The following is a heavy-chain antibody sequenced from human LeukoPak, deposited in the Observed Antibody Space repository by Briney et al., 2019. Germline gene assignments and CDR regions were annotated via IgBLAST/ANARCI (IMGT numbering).Heavy chain of an antibody. Sequence: PGGSLRLSCAASGFTFSSYAMHWVRQAPGKGLEWVAVISYDGSNKYYADSVKGQFTISRDNSKNTLYLQMNSLRAEDTAVYFCASGKYRYGDNWFDPWGQGTLVTVSS. CDR3: ASGKYRYGDNWFDP. V-gene: IGHV3-30*04. J-gene: IGHJ5*02. CDR1: GFTFSSYA. CDR2: ISYDGSNK. D-gene: IGHD5-18*01.